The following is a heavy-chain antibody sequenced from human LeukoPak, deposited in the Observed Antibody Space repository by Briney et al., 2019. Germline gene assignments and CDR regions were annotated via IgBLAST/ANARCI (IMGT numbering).Heavy chain of an antibody. CDR2: IKSDGSTT. CDR3: ARRSAARSGFDF. Sequence: TGGSLRLSCAASGFSFSSYWMYWVRQAPVKGLLCVSRIKSDGSTTNYADSVKGRFTISRDNAKNTLYLQMNSLGVEDTAVYFCARRSAARSGFDFWGQGTLVRVSS. J-gene: IGHJ4*02. V-gene: IGHV3-74*01. CDR1: GFSFSSYW. D-gene: IGHD6-6*01.